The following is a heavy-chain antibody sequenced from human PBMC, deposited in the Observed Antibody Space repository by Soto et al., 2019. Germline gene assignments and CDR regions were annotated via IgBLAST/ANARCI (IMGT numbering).Heavy chain of an antibody. CDR2: TDYSGSNG. D-gene: IGHD3-3*01. CDR3: ARGGVPFSECEY. Sequence: EVQLVESGGGLVQPGGSLRLSCVASGFTFGDYWMSWVRQAPGKGLEWLANTDYSGSNGYYAGSVKGRFTISRDNAKTSLFLEMNSLIVEDTAVYYCARGGVPFSECEYWGQGTLVTVSS. V-gene: IGHV3-7*01. CDR1: GFTFGDYW. J-gene: IGHJ4*02.